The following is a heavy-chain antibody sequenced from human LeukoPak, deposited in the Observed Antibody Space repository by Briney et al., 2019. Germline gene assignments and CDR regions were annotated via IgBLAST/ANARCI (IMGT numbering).Heavy chain of an antibody. Sequence: GGSLRLSCAASGFTFSSYSMNWVRQAPGKGLEWVSGISWNSGSIGYADSVKGRFTISRDNAKNSLYLQMSSLRAEDAAVYYCARLGYYYASSGYSNDAFDIWGQGTMVTVSS. D-gene: IGHD3-22*01. CDR3: ARLGYYYASSGYSNDAFDI. CDR2: ISWNSGSI. CDR1: GFTFSSYS. V-gene: IGHV3-48*04. J-gene: IGHJ3*02.